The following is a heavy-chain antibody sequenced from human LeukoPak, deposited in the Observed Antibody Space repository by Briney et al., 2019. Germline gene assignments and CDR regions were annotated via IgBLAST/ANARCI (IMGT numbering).Heavy chain of an antibody. Sequence: GESLKISCKGSGYNFPIYWIGWVRQMPGKGLEWLGIIYPSDSDTRYRPSFQGQVTISADKSISTAYLQWSSLKDSDTAMYYCARAYGDNEPFDYWGQGTLVTVSS. D-gene: IGHD4-17*01. CDR3: ARAYGDNEPFDY. CDR2: IYPSDSDT. CDR1: GYNFPIYW. J-gene: IGHJ4*02. V-gene: IGHV5-51*01.